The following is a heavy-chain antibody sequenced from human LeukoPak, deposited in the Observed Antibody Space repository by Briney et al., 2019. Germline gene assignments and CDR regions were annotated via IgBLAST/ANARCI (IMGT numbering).Heavy chain of an antibody. Sequence: GASVKVSCKASGYAFTSYGISWVRQAPGQGLEWMGWISAYNGNTNYAQKLQGRVTMTTDTSTSTAYMELRSLRSDDTAVYYCARGRGVGGLLSPRRVGNWFDPWGQGTLVTVSS. V-gene: IGHV1-18*01. CDR3: ARGRGVGGLLSPRRVGNWFDP. J-gene: IGHJ5*02. CDR2: ISAYNGNT. CDR1: GYAFTSYG. D-gene: IGHD3-10*01.